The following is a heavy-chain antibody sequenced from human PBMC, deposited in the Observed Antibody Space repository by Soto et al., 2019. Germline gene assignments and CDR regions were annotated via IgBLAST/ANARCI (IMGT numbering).Heavy chain of an antibody. CDR1: GCTIRRQRYY. Sequence: SENLSHTCTVSGCTIRRQRYYWGRLRQHKGKGLEWIGSIYYSGSTFYNPSLKSRVTISVDTSKNQFSLKLSSVTAADTAVYFCASTPPRVGAAHSNYYYYGMDVWGQGTTVT. CDR2: IYYSGST. CDR3: ASTPPRVGAAHSNYYYYGMDV. D-gene: IGHD1-26*01. V-gene: IGHV4-39*01. J-gene: IGHJ6*02.